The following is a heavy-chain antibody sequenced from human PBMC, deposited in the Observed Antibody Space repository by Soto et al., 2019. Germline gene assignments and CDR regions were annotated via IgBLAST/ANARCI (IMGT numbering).Heavy chain of an antibody. CDR2: IKQDGSEK. CDR1: GFTFSSYW. Sequence: EVQLVESGGGLVQPGGSLRLSCAASGFTFSSYWMSWVRQAPGKGLEWVANIKQDGSEKYYVDSVKGRFTISRDNAKNSLYLQMNSLRAEDTAVYYCARSNPGYSSSWSDYWGQGTLVTVSS. CDR3: ARSNPGYSSSWSDY. V-gene: IGHV3-7*01. J-gene: IGHJ4*02. D-gene: IGHD6-13*01.